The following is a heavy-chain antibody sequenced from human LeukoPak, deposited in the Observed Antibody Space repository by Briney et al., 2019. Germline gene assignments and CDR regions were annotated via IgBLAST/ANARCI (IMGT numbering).Heavy chain of an antibody. D-gene: IGHD3-16*01. CDR3: ARVRWGGLYYFDY. V-gene: IGHV3-74*01. CDR2: INDDGRTT. CDR1: GFTFSSYC. J-gene: IGHJ4*02. Sequence: GGSLRLSCAASGFTFSSYCMHWVRQAPGKGLVGVSRINDDGRTTNYADSVKGRFTISRDNAKNTLYLLINSLRAEDTAVYYCARVRWGGLYYFDYWGQGTLVTVSS.